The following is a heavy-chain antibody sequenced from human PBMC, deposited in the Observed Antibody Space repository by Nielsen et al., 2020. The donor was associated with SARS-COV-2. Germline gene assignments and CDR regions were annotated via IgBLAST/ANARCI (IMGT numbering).Heavy chain of an antibody. J-gene: IGHJ4*02. D-gene: IGHD3-22*01. CDR2: IWYDGSKQ. V-gene: IGHV3-33*08. Sequence: GESLKISCAASGFIFSSFDIHWVRQAPGKGLEWVALIWYDGSKQFYADSVKGRFTISRDNSKNTLYLQMNSLRAEDTAAYYCARGIIAHSSGFYFDYWGQGTLVTVSS. CDR1: GFIFSSFD. CDR3: ARGIIAHSSGFYFDY.